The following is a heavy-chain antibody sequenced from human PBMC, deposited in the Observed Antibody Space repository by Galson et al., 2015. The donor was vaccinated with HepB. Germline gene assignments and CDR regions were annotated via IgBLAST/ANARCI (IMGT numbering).Heavy chain of an antibody. V-gene: IGHV3-48*01. CDR3: ARESGDGYNDY. J-gene: IGHJ4*02. CDR2: ISSSGSTI. Sequence: SLRLSCAASGFTFSSYAMSWVRQAPGKGLEWVSYISSSGSTIYYADSVKGRFTISRDNAKNSLYLQMNSLRAEDTAVYYCARESGDGYNDYWGQGTLVTVSS. CDR1: GFTFSSYA. D-gene: IGHD5-24*01.